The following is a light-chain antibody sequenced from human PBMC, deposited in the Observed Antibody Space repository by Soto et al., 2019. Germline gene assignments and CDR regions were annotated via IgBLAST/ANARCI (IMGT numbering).Light chain of an antibody. Sequence: DMQMTQSPSTLSASVGDRVTITCRASQSINNWFAWYQQKPGKAPKLLIYKASSLESGVPSRFSGSGSGTEFTLTISSLQPDDFATYYCQQYNSYSPTFGQGTKLEIK. V-gene: IGKV1-5*03. J-gene: IGKJ2*01. CDR1: QSINNW. CDR2: KAS. CDR3: QQYNSYSPT.